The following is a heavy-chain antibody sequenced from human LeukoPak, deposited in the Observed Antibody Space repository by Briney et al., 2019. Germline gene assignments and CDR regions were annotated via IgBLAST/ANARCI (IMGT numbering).Heavy chain of an antibody. D-gene: IGHD5-24*01. J-gene: IGHJ4*02. Sequence: ASVKVSCKASGYTFTSYHVHWVRQAPGQGLVWMGLINPSGGGTRYAQKFQGRVTMTRDTSTSTVYMELSSLRSEDTAVYYCASGYKTVSVFDHWGQGTLVTVSS. CDR1: GYTFTSYH. CDR3: ASGYKTVSVFDH. V-gene: IGHV1-46*01. CDR2: INPSGGGT.